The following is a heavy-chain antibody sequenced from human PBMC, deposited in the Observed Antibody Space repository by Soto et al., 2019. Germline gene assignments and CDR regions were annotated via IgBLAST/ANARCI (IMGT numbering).Heavy chain of an antibody. CDR1: GGTFSSYA. J-gene: IGHJ6*02. CDR2: IIPIFGTA. Sequence: ASVKVSCKAPGGTFSSYAISWVRQAPGQGLEWMGGIIPIFGTANYAQKFQGRVTITADESTSTAYMELSSLRSEDTAVYYCARAGSDTAMVITRYYYGMDVWGQGTTVTVSS. V-gene: IGHV1-69*13. D-gene: IGHD5-18*01. CDR3: ARAGSDTAMVITRYYYGMDV.